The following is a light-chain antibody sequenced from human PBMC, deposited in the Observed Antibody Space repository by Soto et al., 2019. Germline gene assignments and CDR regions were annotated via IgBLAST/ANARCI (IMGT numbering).Light chain of an antibody. CDR2: WAS. V-gene: IGKV4-1*01. CDR1: QSVLYSSNNKNY. Sequence: DIVMTQYPDSLAVSLGERATINCKSSQSVLYSSNNKNYLAWYQQKPGQPPKLLIYWASTRESGVPDRFSGSGSGTDFTLTISSLQAEDVAVYYCQQYYSTPYTFGQGTNLEIQ. J-gene: IGKJ2*01. CDR3: QQYYSTPYT.